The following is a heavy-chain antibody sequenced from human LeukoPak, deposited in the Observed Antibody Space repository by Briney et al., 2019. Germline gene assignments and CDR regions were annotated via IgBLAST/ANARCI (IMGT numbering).Heavy chain of an antibody. J-gene: IGHJ4*02. V-gene: IGHV3-23*01. D-gene: IGHD6-19*01. CDR2: ISGSGGSK. CDR1: GFTFSSYA. CDR3: AKATAGYSSGWYSFDY. Sequence: GGSLRLSCAASGFTFSSYAMSWVRQAPGKGLEWVSAISGSGGSKYYADSVKGRFTISRDNSKNTLYLQMNSLRAEDTAVYYCAKATAGYSSGWYSFDYWGQGTLVTVSS.